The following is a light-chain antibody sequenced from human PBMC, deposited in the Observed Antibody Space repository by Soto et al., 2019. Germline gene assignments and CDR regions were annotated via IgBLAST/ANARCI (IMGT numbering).Light chain of an antibody. J-gene: IGKJ4*01. CDR2: GAT. CDR3: QGQHAVPLP. Sequence: EIVMTQSPATLSVSPGERVTLSCRASQSVSNNLAWSQQKPGQAPRLLIYGATATATGIPARFSGSWSGTEFTLTISSLQSEYCAVYCCQGQHAVPLPFGGGTKVEIK. CDR1: QSVSNN. V-gene: IGKV3-15*01.